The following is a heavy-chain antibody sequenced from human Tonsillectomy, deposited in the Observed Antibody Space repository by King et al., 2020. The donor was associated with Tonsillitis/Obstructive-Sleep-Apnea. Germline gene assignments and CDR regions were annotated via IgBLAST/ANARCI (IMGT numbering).Heavy chain of an antibody. D-gene: IGHD2-8*02. Sequence: VQLVESGGGLVQPGRSLRLSCAASGFTFDDYAMHWVRQAPGKGLDWVSAISWNSGSVGYADSVKGRFTISRDNAKNSLYLQMDSLRAEDTALYYCAKYMCMAVSGTGGDALDIWGQGTMVTVPS. V-gene: IGHV3-9*01. J-gene: IGHJ3*02. CDR2: ISWNSGSV. CDR3: AKYMCMAVSGTGGDALDI. CDR1: GFTFDDYA.